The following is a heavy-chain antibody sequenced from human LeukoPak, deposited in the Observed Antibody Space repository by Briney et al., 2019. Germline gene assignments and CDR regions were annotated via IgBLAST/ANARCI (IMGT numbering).Heavy chain of an antibody. Sequence: ASVKVSCKASGYTFTGYYMHWVRQAPGQGLEWMGWINPNSGGTNYAQKFQGRVTMTRDTSISTAYMELSRLRSDDTAVSYCAGDYYDSSGGLGYWGQGTLVTVSS. CDR1: GYTFTGYY. CDR2: INPNSGGT. V-gene: IGHV1-2*02. CDR3: AGDYYDSSGGLGY. J-gene: IGHJ4*02. D-gene: IGHD3-22*01.